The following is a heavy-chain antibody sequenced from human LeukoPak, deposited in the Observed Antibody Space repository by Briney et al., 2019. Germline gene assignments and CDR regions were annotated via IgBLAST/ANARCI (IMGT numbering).Heavy chain of an antibody. V-gene: IGHV3-30*02. CDR1: GFTFSSYG. Sequence: GESLRLSCAASGFTFSSYGMHWVRQAPGKGLEWVAFIRYDGSNKYYADSVKGRFTISRDNSKNTPYLQMNSLRAEDTAVYYCAKEVAAGFYYMDVWGKGTTVTVSS. J-gene: IGHJ6*03. CDR2: IRYDGSNK. D-gene: IGHD6-25*01. CDR3: AKEVAAGFYYMDV.